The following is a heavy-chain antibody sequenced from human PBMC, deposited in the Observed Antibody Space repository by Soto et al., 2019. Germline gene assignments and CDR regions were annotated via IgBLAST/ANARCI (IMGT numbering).Heavy chain of an antibody. CDR1: GFTFGDYV. CDR2: ISGSGGST. D-gene: IGHD3-9*01. V-gene: IGHV3-23*01. CDR3: AKAPILTGYYPWDYYYYYMDV. J-gene: IGHJ6*03. Sequence: GGSLRLSCTASGFTFGDYVMSWFRQAPGKGLEWVSAISGSGGSTYYVDSVKGRFTISRDNSKNTLYLQMNSLRAEDTAVYYCAKAPILTGYYPWDYYYYYMDVWGKGTTVTVSS.